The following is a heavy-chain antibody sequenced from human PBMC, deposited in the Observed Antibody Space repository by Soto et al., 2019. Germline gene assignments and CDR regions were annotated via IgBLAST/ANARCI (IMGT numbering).Heavy chain of an antibody. Sequence: PSETLSLTCTVSGGTISSYYWSWIRQPPGKGLEWIGYIYYSGSTNYNPSLKSRVTISVDTSKNQFSLKLSSVTAADTAVYYCARRYGSAFDFWGQGTMVTVSS. CDR1: GGTISSYY. J-gene: IGHJ3*01. CDR2: IYYSGST. D-gene: IGHD3-10*01. V-gene: IGHV4-59*01. CDR3: ARRYGSAFDF.